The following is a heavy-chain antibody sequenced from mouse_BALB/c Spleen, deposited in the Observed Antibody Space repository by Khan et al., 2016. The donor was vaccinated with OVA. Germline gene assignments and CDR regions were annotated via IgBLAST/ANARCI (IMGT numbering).Heavy chain of an antibody. CDR3: ARWGYYVPYYAIDY. V-gene: IGHV3-2*02. CDR1: GYSITSDYA. CDR2: INYSGST. D-gene: IGHD2-3*01. Sequence: EVQLQESGPGLVKPSQSLSLTCTVTGYSITSDYAWNWIRQFPGNKLEWMGYINYSGSTSYNPSLKSRISITRDTSKNQFFLQLNSVTTKDTATYYCARWGYYVPYYAIDYWGQGTSVTVSS. J-gene: IGHJ4*01.